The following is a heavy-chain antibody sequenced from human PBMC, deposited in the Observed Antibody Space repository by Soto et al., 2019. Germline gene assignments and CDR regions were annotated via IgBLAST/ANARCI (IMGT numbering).Heavy chain of an antibody. CDR2: IYYDGSNK. J-gene: IGHJ4*02. V-gene: IGHV3-33*01. CDR3: ARDSKDDSSGYYAGFDY. CDR1: GFTFSSCG. Sequence: QVQLVESGGGVVQPGRSLRLSCAVSGFTFSSCGMNWVRQSPGKGLEWVAAIYYDGSNKYYADSVRGRFTISRDNFKNTLYLHMNSLRAEDTAVYYCARDSKDDSSGYYAGFDYWGQGTLVTVSS. D-gene: IGHD3-22*01.